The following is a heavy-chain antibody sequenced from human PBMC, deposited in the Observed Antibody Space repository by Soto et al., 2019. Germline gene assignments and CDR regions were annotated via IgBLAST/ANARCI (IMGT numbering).Heavy chain of an antibody. CDR2: ISYDGSNK. CDR1: GFTFSSYG. J-gene: IGHJ6*03. CDR3: AKDQWDILTGYYESDYYYYMDV. Sequence: GGSLRLSCAASGFTFSSYGMHWVRQAPGKGLEWVAVISYDGSNKYYADSVKGRFTISRDNSKNTLYLQMNSLRAEDTAVYYCAKDQWDILTGYYESDYYYYMDVWGKGTTVTVSS. V-gene: IGHV3-30*18. D-gene: IGHD3-9*01.